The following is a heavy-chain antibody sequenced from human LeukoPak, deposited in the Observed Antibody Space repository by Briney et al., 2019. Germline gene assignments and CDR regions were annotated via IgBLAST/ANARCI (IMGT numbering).Heavy chain of an antibody. CDR1: GGSISGYY. CDR3: ASGTVTTEYFHH. V-gene: IGHV4-59*01. D-gene: IGHD4-17*01. CDR2: IYYSGST. Sequence: PSETLSLTCTVSGGSISGYYWSWIRQPPGKGLEWIGYIYYSGSTNYNPSLKSRVTMSADTSKNQFSLKLSSVTAADTAVYYCASGTVTTEYFHHWGQGTLVTVSS. J-gene: IGHJ1*01.